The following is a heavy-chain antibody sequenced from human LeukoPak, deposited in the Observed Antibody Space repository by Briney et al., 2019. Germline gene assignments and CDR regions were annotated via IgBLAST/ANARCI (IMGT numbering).Heavy chain of an antibody. J-gene: IGHJ6*03. CDR3: ARDSLPVPAATYRHYYYMDV. Sequence: KASETLSLTCTVSGGSISSYYWSWIRQPPGKGLEWIGYIYYSGSTNYNPSLKSRVTMSVDTSKNQFSLKLSSVTAADTAVYYCARDSLPVPAATYRHYYYMDVWGKGTTVTVSS. V-gene: IGHV4-59*12. CDR1: GGSISSYY. D-gene: IGHD2-2*01. CDR2: IYYSGST.